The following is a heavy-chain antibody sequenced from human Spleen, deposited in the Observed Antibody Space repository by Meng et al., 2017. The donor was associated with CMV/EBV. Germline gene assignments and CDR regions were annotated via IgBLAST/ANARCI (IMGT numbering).Heavy chain of an antibody. Sequence: SLSTGFWTWVRQPAEKGLEWIGEINHSGSTDYNPSLKSRVTISVDTSKNQFSLKLTSATAADTAVYYCARTTNHYDSGGYYSLGGFDPWGQGALVTVSS. CDR2: INHSGST. D-gene: IGHD3-22*01. CDR1: SLSTGF. J-gene: IGHJ5*02. CDR3: ARTTNHYDSGGYYSLGGFDP. V-gene: IGHV4-34*01.